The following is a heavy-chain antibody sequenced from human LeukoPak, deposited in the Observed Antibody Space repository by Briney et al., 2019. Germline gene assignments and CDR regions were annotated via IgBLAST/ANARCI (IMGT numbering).Heavy chain of an antibody. D-gene: IGHD1-14*01. CDR3: AKSGLNRFDY. J-gene: IGHJ4*02. Sequence: PGGSLRLSCAASGFTFTSYAMSWVRQAPGKGLEWVSGISGSGSGGSTYYADSVKGRFTISRDNSKNTLYLQMNSLRAEDTAVYYCAKSGLNRFDYWGRGTLVTVSS. V-gene: IGHV3-23*01. CDR1: GFTFTSYA. CDR2: ISGSGSGGST.